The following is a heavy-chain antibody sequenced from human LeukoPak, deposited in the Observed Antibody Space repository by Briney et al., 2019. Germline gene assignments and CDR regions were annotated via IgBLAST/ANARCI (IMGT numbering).Heavy chain of an antibody. V-gene: IGHV3-7*01. CDR3: ARDYGSGRTLIEY. CDR1: GFTFSFYW. CDR2: IKADGSEK. J-gene: IGHJ4*01. Sequence: PGGSLRLSCAASGFTFSFYWMTWVRQAPGKGLEWVANIKADGSEKTYVDSVKGRFTISRDNAKNSLSLHMDSLRAEDTAVYFCARDYGSGRTLIEYWGHGTLVAVSS. D-gene: IGHD3-10*01.